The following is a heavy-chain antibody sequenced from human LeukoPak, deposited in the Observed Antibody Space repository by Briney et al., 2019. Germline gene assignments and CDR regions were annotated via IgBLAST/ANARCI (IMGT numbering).Heavy chain of an antibody. CDR2: ISYDGSNK. V-gene: IGHV3-30*18. D-gene: IGHD2-2*02. J-gene: IGHJ4*02. CDR1: GFTFSSYG. Sequence: GGSLRLSCAASGFTFSSYGMHWVRQAPGKGLEWVAVISYDGSNKYYADSVKGRFTISRDNSKNTLYLQMNSLRAEDTAVYYCAKDHCSSTSCYIDDYWGQGTLVTVSS. CDR3: AKDHCSSTSCYIDDY.